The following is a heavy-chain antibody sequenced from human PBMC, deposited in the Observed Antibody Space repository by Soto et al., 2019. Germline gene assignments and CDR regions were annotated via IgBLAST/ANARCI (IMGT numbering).Heavy chain of an antibody. J-gene: IGHJ3*02. D-gene: IGHD4-4*01. CDR3: ARVERGTTTTVVDAFDI. Sequence: QVLLQEWGAGLLKPSETLSLTCAVYGGAVSSGTYFWSWIRQPPGKGLELIGEIGHTGRIHSNPSLKNHFTVSIDTSKNQFSLIMTSVTAADTALYYCARVERGTTTTVVDAFDIWGQGTLVTVSS. CDR2: IGHTGRI. V-gene: IGHV4-34*01. CDR1: GGAVSSGTYF.